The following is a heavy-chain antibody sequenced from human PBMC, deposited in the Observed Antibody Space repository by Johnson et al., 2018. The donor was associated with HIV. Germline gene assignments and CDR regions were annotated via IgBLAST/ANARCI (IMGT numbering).Heavy chain of an antibody. Sequence: QVQLVESGGGVVQPGRSLRLSCAASGFTFSSYALHWVRQAPGKGLEWVAVISYDGSNNYYATSVKARPPISRDHSKNTLYLQLRSLRAEDTAMYYCGGDRSSRWGMGDACDIWGQGTMVTVSS. J-gene: IGHJ3*02. D-gene: IGHD6-13*01. CDR3: GGDRSSRWGMGDACDI. CDR2: ISYDGSNN. CDR1: GFTFSSYA. V-gene: IGHV3-30-3*01.